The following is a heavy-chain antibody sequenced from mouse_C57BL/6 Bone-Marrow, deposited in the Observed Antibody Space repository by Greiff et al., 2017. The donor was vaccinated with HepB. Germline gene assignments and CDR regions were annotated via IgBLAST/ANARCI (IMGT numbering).Heavy chain of an antibody. D-gene: IGHD1-1*01. CDR1: GFSFNTYA. V-gene: IGHV10-1*01. J-gene: IGHJ3*01. Sequence: EVKLVESGGGLVQPKGSLKLSCAASGFSFNTYAMNWVRQAPGKGLEWVARIRSKSNNYATYYADSVKDRFTISRDDSESMLYLQMNNLKTEDTAMYYCVSDYYGFAYWGQGTLVTVSA. CDR2: IRSKSNNYAT. CDR3: VSDYYGFAY.